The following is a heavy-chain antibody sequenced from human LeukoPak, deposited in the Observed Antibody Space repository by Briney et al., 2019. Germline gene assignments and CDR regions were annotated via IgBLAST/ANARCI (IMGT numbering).Heavy chain of an antibody. V-gene: IGHV4-31*11. Sequence: SETLSLICAVDGGSFSGYCWSWIRQHPGKDLKWIGYIYYSGSTFYTPSLKSRVTISVATSKNQFSLRLSSVTAADTAVFYCARLLAARRSFDYWGQGSLVTVSS. D-gene: IGHD6-6*01. CDR3: ARLLAARRSFDY. CDR1: GGSFSGYC. J-gene: IGHJ4*02. CDR2: IYYSGST.